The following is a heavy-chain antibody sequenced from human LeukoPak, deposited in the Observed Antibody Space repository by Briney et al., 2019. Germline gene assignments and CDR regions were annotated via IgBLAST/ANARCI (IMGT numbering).Heavy chain of an antibody. CDR2: INPNSGGT. D-gene: IGHD3-10*01. Sequence: GASVKVSCKASGYTFTGYYMHWVRQAPGQGLEWMGWINPNSGGTNYAQKFQGRVTMTRNTSITTAYMELSSLTSEDTAVYYCARGYHRYYYGSGRWYNWFDPWGQGTLVTVSS. V-gene: IGHV1-2*02. CDR3: ARGYHRYYYGSGRWYNWFDP. CDR1: GYTFTGYY. J-gene: IGHJ5*02.